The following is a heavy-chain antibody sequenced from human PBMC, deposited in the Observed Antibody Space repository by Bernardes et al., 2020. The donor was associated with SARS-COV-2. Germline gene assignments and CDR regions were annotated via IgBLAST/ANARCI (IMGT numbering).Heavy chain of an antibody. D-gene: IGHD3-16*01. CDR3: AKDQTYYDYVWGSSAGAFDI. Sequence: GGSLRLSCAASGFTFSSYAMSWVRQAPGKGLEWVSAISNSGGTTYYVDSVKGRFTISRDNSKSTLYLQMNSLRAEDTAVYYCAKDQTYYDYVWGSSAGAFDIWGQGTMVTVSS. V-gene: IGHV3-23*01. CDR2: ISNSGGTT. CDR1: GFTFSSYA. J-gene: IGHJ3*02.